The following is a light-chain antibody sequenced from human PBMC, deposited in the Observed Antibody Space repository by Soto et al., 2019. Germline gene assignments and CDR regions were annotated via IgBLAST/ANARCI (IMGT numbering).Light chain of an antibody. J-gene: IGKJ1*01. CDR3: HQYNSWST. V-gene: IGKV3-15*01. CDR2: DAS. Sequence: SVMTQSPDTLSVSPGGRATLSCRASKSVGTNLAWYQQKPGQAPRLLIYDASKRATDIPPRFSGGGSGTEFTLTISSLQSEDFAVYHCHQYNSWSTFGQGTKVDIK. CDR1: KSVGTN.